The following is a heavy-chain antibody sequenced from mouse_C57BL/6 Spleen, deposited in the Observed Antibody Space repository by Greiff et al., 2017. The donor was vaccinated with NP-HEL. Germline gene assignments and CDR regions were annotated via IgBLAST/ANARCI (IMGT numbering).Heavy chain of an antibody. CDR1: GYTFTSYW. D-gene: IGHD2-4*01. J-gene: IGHJ1*03. V-gene: IGHV1-55*01. CDR2: IYPGSGST. Sequence: QVQLQQPGAELVKPGASVKMSCKASGYTFTSYWITWVKQRPGQGLEWIGDIYPGSGSTNYNEKFKSKATLTVDTSSSTAYMQLSSLTSEDSAVYYCARRGYDYDESNYWYFDVWGTGTTVTVSS. CDR3: ARRGYDYDESNYWYFDV.